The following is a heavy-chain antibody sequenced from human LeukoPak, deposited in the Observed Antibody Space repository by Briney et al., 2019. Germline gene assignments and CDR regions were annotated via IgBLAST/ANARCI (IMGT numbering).Heavy chain of an antibody. CDR2: IYTSGST. Sequence: PSETLSLTCTGPGGSISSYYWSWLRQPPGKGREWIGYIYTSGSTNYNPSLTSRVTISVDTSKNQFSLKLSSATAADTAVYYCARLNSSGYYPLYYYYMDVWGKGTTVTVSS. J-gene: IGHJ6*03. D-gene: IGHD3-22*01. CDR3: ARLNSSGYYPLYYYYMDV. CDR1: GGSISSYY. V-gene: IGHV4-4*09.